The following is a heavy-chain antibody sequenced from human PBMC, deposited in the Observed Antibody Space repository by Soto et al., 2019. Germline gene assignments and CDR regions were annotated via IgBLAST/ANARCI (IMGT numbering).Heavy chain of an antibody. CDR1: GGTFSSYA. CDR2: IIPIFGTA. V-gene: IGHV1-69*05. CDR3: ARGLESNPYDY. Sequence: ASVKVSCKASGGTFSSYAISWVRQAPGQGLEWMGGIIPIFGTANYAQKFQGRVTMTRNTSISTAYMELSSLRSEDPAVYYCARGLESNPYDYWGQGTLVTVSS. J-gene: IGHJ4*02.